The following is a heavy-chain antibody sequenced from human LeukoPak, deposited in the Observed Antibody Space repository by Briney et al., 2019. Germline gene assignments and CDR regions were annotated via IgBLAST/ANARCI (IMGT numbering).Heavy chain of an antibody. CDR2: ISAYNGNT. D-gene: IGHD3-22*01. CDR3: ARADGIYDSSGYYYHYFDY. V-gene: IGHV1-18*01. Sequence: ASVTVSCKASGYTFTSYGISWVRQAPGQGLEWMGWISAYNGNTNYAQKLQGRVTMTTDTSTSTAYMVLRGLRSDDTAVYYCARADGIYDSSGYYYHYFDYWGQGTLVTVSS. CDR1: GYTFTSYG. J-gene: IGHJ4*02.